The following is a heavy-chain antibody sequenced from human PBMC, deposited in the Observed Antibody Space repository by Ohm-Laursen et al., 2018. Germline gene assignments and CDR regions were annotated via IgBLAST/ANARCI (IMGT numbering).Heavy chain of an antibody. CDR3: AREYSDDGGYRYDAFDV. J-gene: IGHJ3*01. V-gene: IGHV4-34*01. CDR2: INHRGNT. D-gene: IGHD2-15*01. CDR1: GGSFSVYY. Sequence: PSQTLSLTWAVSGGSFSVYYWSWIRQPPGKGLEWIGEINHRGNTNYSPSLKSRVTMSVDTSRNHFSLELTSVTAADTAVYYCAREYSDDGGYRYDAFDVWGHGTVVTVSS.